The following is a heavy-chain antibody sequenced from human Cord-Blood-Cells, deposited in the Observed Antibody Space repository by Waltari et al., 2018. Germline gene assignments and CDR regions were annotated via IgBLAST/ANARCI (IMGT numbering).Heavy chain of an antibody. CDR1: GGSVSSYY. CDR2: IYYSGST. J-gene: IGHJ4*02. V-gene: IGHV4-59*02. CDR3: ASGVVTGGGWFDY. Sequence: QVQLQESGPGLVKPSETLSLTCTVPGGSVSSYYWSWIRQPPGKGLEWIGYIYYSGSTNYNPSLKSRVTISVDTSKNQFSLKLSSVTAADTAVYYCASGVVTGGGWFDYWGQGTLVTVSS. D-gene: IGHD2-21*02.